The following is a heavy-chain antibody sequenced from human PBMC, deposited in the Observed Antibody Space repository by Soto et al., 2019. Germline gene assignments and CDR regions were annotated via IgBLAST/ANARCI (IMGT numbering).Heavy chain of an antibody. CDR2: ISAYNGNT. CDR1: GYTFTSYG. V-gene: IGHV1-18*01. Sequence: GASVKVSCKASGYTFTSYGISWVRQAPGQGLEWMGWISAYNGNTNYAQKLQGRVTITTDTSTSTAYMELRSLRSEDTAVYYCARVEDYDSSGYLFDYWGQGTLVTVSS. J-gene: IGHJ4*02. CDR3: ARVEDYDSSGYLFDY. D-gene: IGHD3-22*01.